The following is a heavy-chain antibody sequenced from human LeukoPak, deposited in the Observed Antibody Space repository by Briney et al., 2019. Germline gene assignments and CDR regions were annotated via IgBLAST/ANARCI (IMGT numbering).Heavy chain of an antibody. CDR3: ARDHYGYYGSGSYRRFDY. CDR2: ISSGSSYT. V-gene: IGHV3-11*06. D-gene: IGHD3-10*01. CDR1: GFIFSDYY. Sequence: GGSLRLSCAAPGFIFSDYYMTWIRQAPGKGLEWVSYISSGSSYTNYADSVKGRFTISRDNAKNSLYLQMNSLRAEDTAVYYCARDHYGYYGSGSYRRFDYWGQGTLVTVSS. J-gene: IGHJ4*02.